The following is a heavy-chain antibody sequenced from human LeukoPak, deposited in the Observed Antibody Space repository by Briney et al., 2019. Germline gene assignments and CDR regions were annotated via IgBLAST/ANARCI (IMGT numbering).Heavy chain of an antibody. CDR2: ISGSGVST. D-gene: IGHD6-13*01. Sequence: GGSLRLSCAASGFRFSSYAMSWVRQAPGKGLEWVSAISGSGVSTYYADSVKGRFAISRDNSKNTLYLQMNSLRAEDTAVYYCARGDSSSWLDYWGQGTLVTVSS. J-gene: IGHJ4*02. V-gene: IGHV3-23*01. CDR3: ARGDSSSWLDY. CDR1: GFRFSSYA.